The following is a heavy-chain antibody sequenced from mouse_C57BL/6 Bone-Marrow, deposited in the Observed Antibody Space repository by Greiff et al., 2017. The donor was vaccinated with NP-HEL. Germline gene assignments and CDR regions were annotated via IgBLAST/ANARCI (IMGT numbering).Heavy chain of an antibody. CDR3: AIAFTTVVATGFDY. D-gene: IGHD1-1*01. Sequence: QVQLQQPGAELVKPGASVKLSCKASGYTFTSYWMQWVKQRPGQGLEWIGEIDPSDSYTNYNQKFKGKATLTVDTSSSTAYMQLSSLTSEDSAVYYCAIAFTTVVATGFDYWGQGTTLTVSS. CDR1: GYTFTSYW. V-gene: IGHV1-50*01. J-gene: IGHJ2*01. CDR2: IDPSDSYT.